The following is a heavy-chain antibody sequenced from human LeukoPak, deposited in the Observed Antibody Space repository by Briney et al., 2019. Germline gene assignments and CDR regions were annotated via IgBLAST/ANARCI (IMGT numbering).Heavy chain of an antibody. V-gene: IGHV1-2*02. CDR3: APAGYSHDSSGPYYFDY. J-gene: IGHJ4*02. D-gene: IGHD3-22*01. CDR1: GYTFTGYY. CDR2: INPNSGGT. Sequence: ASVKVSCKTSGYTFTGYYVHWVRQAPGQGLEWMGWINPNSGGTNYAQQFQGRVAMTRDTSISTAYMELSRLRSDDTAVYYCAPAGYSHDSSGPYYFDYWGQGTLVTVSS.